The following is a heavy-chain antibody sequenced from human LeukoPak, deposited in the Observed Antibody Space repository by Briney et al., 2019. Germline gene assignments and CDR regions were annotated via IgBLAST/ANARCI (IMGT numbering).Heavy chain of an antibody. D-gene: IGHD2-2*01. V-gene: IGHV3-74*01. CDR2: INSDGSST. J-gene: IGHJ4*02. CDR1: GFTLSNYG. Sequence: PGGSLRLSCAASGFTLSNYGMHWVRQAPGKGLVWVSRINSDGSSTSYADSVKGRFTISRDNAKNTLYLQMNSLRAEDTAVYYCAGGYCSSTSCPKAYYFDYWGQGTLVTVSS. CDR3: AGGYCSSTSCPKAYYFDY.